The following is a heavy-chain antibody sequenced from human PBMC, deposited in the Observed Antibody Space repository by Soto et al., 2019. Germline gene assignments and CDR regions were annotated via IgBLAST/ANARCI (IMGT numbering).Heavy chain of an antibody. J-gene: IGHJ4*02. D-gene: IGHD3-22*01. CDR3: TTRTFYYDSSGYYCAY. V-gene: IGHV3-15*05. CDR2: IKGKTDGGTT. Sequence: ESGGGLVKPGGSLRLSCAASGFTFNNAWMFWVRQAPGKGLEWVGRIKGKTDGGTTDYAATVKGRFTISRDDSKNTVYLQMNSLKTEDTAVYYCTTRTFYYDSSGYYCAYWGQGTLVTVSS. CDR1: GFTFNNAW.